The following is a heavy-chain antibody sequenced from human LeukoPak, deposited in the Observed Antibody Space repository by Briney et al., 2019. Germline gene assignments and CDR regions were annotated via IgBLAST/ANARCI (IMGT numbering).Heavy chain of an antibody. D-gene: IGHD3-3*01. V-gene: IGHV4-4*07. J-gene: IGHJ6*03. CDR2: IYTSGST. CDR3: ARGPFWSGYPYYMDV. CDR1: GGSISSYY. Sequence: SETLSLTCTVSGGSISSYYWSWIRQPAGKGLEWIGRIYTSGSTNYNPSLKSRVTMSVDTSKNQFSLKLSSVTAADTAVYYCARGPFWSGYPYYMDVWGKGTTVTVSS.